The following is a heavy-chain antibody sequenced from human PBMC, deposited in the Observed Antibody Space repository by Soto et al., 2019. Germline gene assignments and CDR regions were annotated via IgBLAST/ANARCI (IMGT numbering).Heavy chain of an antibody. Sequence: EVQLVESGGGLVQPGRSLRLSCAASGFTFDDYAMHWVRQVPGKGLEWVSGISWNSGSIGYTDSVKGRFTISRDNAKNSLYLQMNRLRAEDTALYYCAKDSPAAGTLRVNYFDYWGQGTLVTVSS. CDR2: ISWNSGSI. CDR3: AKDSPAAGTLRVNYFDY. J-gene: IGHJ4*02. CDR1: GFTFDDYA. D-gene: IGHD6-13*01. V-gene: IGHV3-9*01.